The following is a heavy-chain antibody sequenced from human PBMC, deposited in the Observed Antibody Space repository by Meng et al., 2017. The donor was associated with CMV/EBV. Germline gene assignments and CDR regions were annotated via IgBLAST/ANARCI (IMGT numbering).Heavy chain of an antibody. CDR2: IIPIFGTA. V-gene: IGHV1-69*05. CDR3: ARAGSIAALFGGGRFDP. D-gene: IGHD6-6*01. Sequence: GTFRRYSLRWVRQAPGQGLECPLGIIPIFGTANYAQKFQGRVTITTDESTSTAYMELSSLRSEDTAVYYCARAGSIAALFGGGRFDPWGQGTLVTVSS. J-gene: IGHJ5*02. CDR1: GTFRRYS.